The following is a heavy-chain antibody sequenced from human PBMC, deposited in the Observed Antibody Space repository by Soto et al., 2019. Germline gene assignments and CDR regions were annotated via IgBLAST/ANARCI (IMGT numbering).Heavy chain of an antibody. J-gene: IGHJ6*03. CDR2: IHSHSGST. V-gene: IGHV4-39*01. D-gene: IGHD3-3*01. CDR1: GGYVTRISYY. CDR3: GRRGGTTVLAF. Sequence: SETMSLSCCVSGGYVTRISYYWAWIRQPPGKGLEWIGSIHSHSGSTYYDPSLRGRVLISFDSSKNLFSLNLSPVPAADSSVSYWGRRGGTTVLAFRGKG.